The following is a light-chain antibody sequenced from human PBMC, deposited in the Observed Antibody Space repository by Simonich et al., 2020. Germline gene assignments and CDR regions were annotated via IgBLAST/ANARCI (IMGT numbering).Light chain of an antibody. Sequence: QLVLTQSPSASASLGASVKLTCTLRSGHSSYAIAWHQQPPEKGPRYLMKLNSDGCHSKGDGIPDRFSGSSSGAERYLTISSLQSEDEADYYCQTWGTGMVFGGGTKLTVL. CDR3: QTWGTGMV. CDR2: LNSDGCH. CDR1: SGHSSYA. J-gene: IGLJ3*02. V-gene: IGLV4-69*01.